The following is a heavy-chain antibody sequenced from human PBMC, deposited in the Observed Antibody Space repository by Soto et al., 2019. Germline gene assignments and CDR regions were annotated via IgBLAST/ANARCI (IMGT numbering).Heavy chain of an antibody. CDR1: GFTLIPYG. J-gene: IGHJ4*02. Sequence: PGGSLRLSCAASGFTLIPYGMHWVRQAPGKGLEGVALITYDGINTYYADSVKGRFTISRDNSKNMLYLQMTSLRAEDTAVYYFVIHSATTLYSDYVLGHWGQGTLVTVSS. D-gene: IGHD4-17*01. V-gene: IGHV3-30*03. CDR3: VIHSATTLYSDYVLGH. CDR2: ITYDGINT.